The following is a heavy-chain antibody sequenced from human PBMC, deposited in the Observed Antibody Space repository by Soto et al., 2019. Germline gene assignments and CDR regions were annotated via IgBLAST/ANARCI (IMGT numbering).Heavy chain of an antibody. CDR3: ARDSSYYGSGRGVLDY. Sequence: EVQLVESGGGLVLPGGSLRLSCAVSGFTVSTNYMSWVGQAPGKGLESVSIIYSDGSTYYADSVKGRFTTSRDRARNTLYLQMDNLRADDTAVYHCARDSSYYGSGRGVLDYWGQGTLVTVSS. V-gene: IGHV3-66*01. CDR2: IYSDGST. D-gene: IGHD3-10*01. J-gene: IGHJ4*02. CDR1: GFTVSTNY.